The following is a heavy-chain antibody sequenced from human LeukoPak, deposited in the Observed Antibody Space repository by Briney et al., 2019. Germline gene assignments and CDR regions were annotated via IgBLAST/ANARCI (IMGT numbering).Heavy chain of an antibody. D-gene: IGHD3-22*01. CDR2: IHPNSGGT. V-gene: IGHV1-2*02. CDR1: GYTFTGYY. Sequence: ASVKVSCKASGYTFTGYYMHWVRQAPGQGLEWMGWIHPNSGGTKYAQRFQGRVTVTRDTSISTVYMELSRLRSDDTAVYYCARWGKYYYDGSGYYYWGQGTLVSVSS. J-gene: IGHJ4*02. CDR3: ARWGKYYYDGSGYYY.